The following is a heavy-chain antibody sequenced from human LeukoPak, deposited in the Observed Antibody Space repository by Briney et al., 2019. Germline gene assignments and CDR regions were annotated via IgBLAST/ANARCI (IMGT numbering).Heavy chain of an antibody. CDR2: IKEDGSVR. V-gene: IGHV3-7*01. CDR3: TREPINGDCQFDY. Sequence: GGSLRLSCEGSAFIFSGHWMNWVRQTPGKGLEWVASIKEDGSVRQYVDSVKGRFTISRDDSKSTVYLQMSSLRAEDAALYYCTREPINGDCQFDYWGQGTLVTVSS. D-gene: IGHD2-21*02. J-gene: IGHJ4*02. CDR1: AFIFSGHW.